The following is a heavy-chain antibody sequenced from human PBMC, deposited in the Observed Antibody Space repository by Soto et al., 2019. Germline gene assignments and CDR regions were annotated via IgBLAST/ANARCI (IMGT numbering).Heavy chain of an antibody. D-gene: IGHD2-21*01. Sequence: QVQLVESGGGLVQPERSLRLSCAASGFTFRNHGMHWVRQAPGKGLEWVAVIWYDESHEFYADSVKGRFSISRDNAKNTLYLQMNSLRAEDTAMYYCARDRSEFALWFDRWGQGTLVTVSS. J-gene: IGHJ5*02. CDR3: ARDRSEFALWFDR. V-gene: IGHV3-33*01. CDR2: IWYDESHE. CDR1: GFTFRNHG.